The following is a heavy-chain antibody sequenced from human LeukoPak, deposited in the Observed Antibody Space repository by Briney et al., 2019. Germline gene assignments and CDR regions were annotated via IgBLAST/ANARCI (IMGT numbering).Heavy chain of an antibody. Sequence: ASVKVSCKASGYNFTTYDFTWVRQAAGQGLEWMGWMNPNDGDTGYALKFQGRVTMTWNTSIGTAYLELSRLKSEDTAMYYCGRGPRETTYIDHWGQGTLVTVS. V-gene: IGHV1-8*01. J-gene: IGHJ4*02. D-gene: IGHD1-14*01. CDR3: GRGPRETTYIDH. CDR1: GYNFTTYD. CDR2: MNPNDGDT.